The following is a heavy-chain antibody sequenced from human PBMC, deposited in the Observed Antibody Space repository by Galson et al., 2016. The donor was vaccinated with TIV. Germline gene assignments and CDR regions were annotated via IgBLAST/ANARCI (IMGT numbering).Heavy chain of an antibody. V-gene: IGHV4-34*01. CDR3: VRKATSGGYVFDI. D-gene: IGHD5-12*01. CDR2: IHHSGIS. CDR1: GGSFSGFY. J-gene: IGHJ3*02. Sequence: ETLSLTCAVYGGSFSGFYWSWIRQPPGKGLGWIGEIHHSGISNFDPSLKSRLTMSVDTSKNQFSLQLTSVTTIDTAVYYCVRKATSGGYVFDIWGQGTMVTVSS.